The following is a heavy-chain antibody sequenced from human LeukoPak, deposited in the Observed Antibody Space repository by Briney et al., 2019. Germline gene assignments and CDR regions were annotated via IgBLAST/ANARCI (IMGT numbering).Heavy chain of an antibody. J-gene: IGHJ6*03. CDR2: INHSGST. CDR3: ARTREAARRAWLYQHYYMDV. V-gene: IGHV4-34*01. CDR1: GGSFSGYY. D-gene: IGHD6-6*01. Sequence: SETLSLTCAVYGGSFSGYYWSWIRQPPGKGLEWIGEINHSGSTNYNPSLKSRVTISVDTSKNQFSLQLNSVTPEDTAVYYCARTREAARRAWLYQHYYMDVWGKGTTVTVSS.